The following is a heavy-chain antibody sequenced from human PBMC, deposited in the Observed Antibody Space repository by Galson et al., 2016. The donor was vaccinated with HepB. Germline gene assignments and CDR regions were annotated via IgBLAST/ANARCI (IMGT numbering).Heavy chain of an antibody. V-gene: IGHV4-4*07. Sequence: ETLSLTCTVSGGSINNYFWYWIRQPAGKGLEWIGRMYFSGKSNYNPSLKSRVTMSVDMSKNQVSLNLNSVTAADTAVYYCAREEFSNSLALDYWGQGILVTVSS. CDR3: AREEFSNSLALDY. D-gene: IGHD6-6*01. J-gene: IGHJ4*02. CDR2: MYFSGKS. CDR1: GGSINNYF.